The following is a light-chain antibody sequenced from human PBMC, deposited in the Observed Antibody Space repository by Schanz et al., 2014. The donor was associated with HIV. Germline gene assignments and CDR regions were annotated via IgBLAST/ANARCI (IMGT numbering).Light chain of an antibody. CDR2: EVN. CDR3: QSYDSSLSGSWV. Sequence: QSALTQPPSASGSRGQSVAISCTGSSSNVGGYNYVSWYQQHPGKAPKLMIYEVNKRPSGVSNRFSGSKSGTSASLAITGLQADDEADYYCQSYDSSLSGSWVFGGGTKLTVL. V-gene: IGLV2-8*01. CDR1: SSNVGGYNY. J-gene: IGLJ3*02.